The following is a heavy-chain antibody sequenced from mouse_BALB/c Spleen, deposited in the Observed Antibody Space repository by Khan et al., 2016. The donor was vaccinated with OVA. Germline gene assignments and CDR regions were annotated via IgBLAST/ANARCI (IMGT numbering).Heavy chain of an antibody. CDR1: GFSLTNYG. CDR2: IWRGGNT. Sequence: QVQLKESGPGLVQPSQSLSITCTVSGFSLTNYGVHWIRQSPGRGLEWLGLIWRGGNTDYNAAFISRLTISKDNTKNQVFFKMNSRQADDTAIYYCARKRGVHYNMDFWGQGISVTVSA. V-gene: IGHV2-2*01. J-gene: IGHJ4*01. CDR3: ARKRGVHYNMDF.